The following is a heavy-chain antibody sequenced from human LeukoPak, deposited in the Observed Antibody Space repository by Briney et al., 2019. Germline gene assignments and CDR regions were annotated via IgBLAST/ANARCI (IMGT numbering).Heavy chain of an antibody. J-gene: IGHJ4*02. CDR2: IIPILGIA. CDR1: GGTFSSYA. CDR3: AFRYGDHRDY. D-gene: IGHD4-17*01. Sequence: ASVKVSCKASGGTFSSYAISWVRQAPGQGFEWMGRIIPILGIANYAQKFQGRVTITADKSTSTAYMELSSLRSEDTAVYYCAFRYGDHRDYWGQGTLVTVSS. V-gene: IGHV1-69*04.